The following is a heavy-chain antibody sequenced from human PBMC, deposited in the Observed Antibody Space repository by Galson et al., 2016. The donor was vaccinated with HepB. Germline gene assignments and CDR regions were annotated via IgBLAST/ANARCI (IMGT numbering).Heavy chain of an antibody. CDR2: IYTSGSI. CDR3: ARGGETGYCGGSGCYPPGE. CDR1: GGSISSGGFY. D-gene: IGHD2-15*01. Sequence: TLSLTCTVSGGSISSGGFYWGWIRQPAGKGLEWIGHIYTSGSIHYNPSFKSRLTISLDTSKNQLSLRLTSVTAADTAIYYCARGGETGYCGGSGCYPPGEWGQGTLVTVSS. V-gene: IGHV4-61*09. J-gene: IGHJ4*02.